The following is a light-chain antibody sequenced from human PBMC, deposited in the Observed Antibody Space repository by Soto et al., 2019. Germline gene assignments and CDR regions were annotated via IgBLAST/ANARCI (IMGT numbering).Light chain of an antibody. Sequence: QSALTQPASVSGSPGQSITVSCTGSSSDFGDDKYVSWYQQQPGKGPNLLIYGVNSRPSGVPDRFSGSKSGNTASLTISGLQAADEADYYCSLYTSENAYVFGTGTKVTVL. CDR1: SSDFGDDKY. J-gene: IGLJ1*01. CDR3: SLYTSENAYV. CDR2: GVN. V-gene: IGLV2-14*01.